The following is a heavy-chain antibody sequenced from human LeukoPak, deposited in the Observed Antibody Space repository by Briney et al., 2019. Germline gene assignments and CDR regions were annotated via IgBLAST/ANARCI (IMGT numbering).Heavy chain of an antibody. CDR2: ISGSGSST. V-gene: IGHV3-23*01. J-gene: IGHJ4*02. Sequence: GGSLRLSCAASGFTFSIYGMSWVRQAPGKGLEWVSAISGSGSSTYYADSVKGRFTISRDNSKNTLYLQVNSLRAEDTAVYYCAKDLRGSYYYALDYWGQGTLVTVSS. CDR1: GFTFSIYG. D-gene: IGHD1-26*01. CDR3: AKDLRGSYYYALDY.